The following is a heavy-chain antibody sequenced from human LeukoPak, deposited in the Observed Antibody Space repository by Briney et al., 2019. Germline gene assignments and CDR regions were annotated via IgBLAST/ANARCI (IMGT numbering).Heavy chain of an antibody. Sequence: GASAKVSCKASGYTFTSYGISWVRQAPGQGLEWMGWISAYNGNTNYAQKLQGRVTMTTDTSTSTAYMELRSLRSDDTAVYYCARGGYYDILTGYSGYYYYYGMDVWGQGTTVTVSS. CDR2: ISAYNGNT. J-gene: IGHJ6*02. CDR1: GYTFTSYG. D-gene: IGHD3-9*01. CDR3: ARGGYYDILTGYSGYYYYYGMDV. V-gene: IGHV1-18*01.